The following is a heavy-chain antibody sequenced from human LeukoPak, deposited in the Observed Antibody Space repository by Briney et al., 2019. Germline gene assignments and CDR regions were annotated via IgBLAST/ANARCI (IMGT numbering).Heavy chain of an antibody. D-gene: IGHD5-12*01. J-gene: IGHJ4*02. CDR2: IIPIFGTA. CDR3: ALRVATISIADGYFDY. V-gene: IGHV1-69*13. Sequence: ASVKVSCKASGGTFSSYAISWVRQAPGQGLEWVGGIIPIFGTANYAQKFQGRVTITADESTSTANMELSSLRSEDTAVYYCALRVATISIADGYFDYWGQGTLVTATS. CDR1: GGTFSSYA.